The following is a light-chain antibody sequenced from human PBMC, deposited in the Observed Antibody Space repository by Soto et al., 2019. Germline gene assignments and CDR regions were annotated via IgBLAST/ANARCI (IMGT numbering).Light chain of an antibody. CDR3: QTWGTAIHDVV. J-gene: IGLJ2*01. CDR2: LNSDGSH. Sequence: QLVLTQSPSASASLGASVKLTCTLSSGHNNYAIAWHQQQPGKGPRYLMKLNSDGSHNRGDGIPDRFSGSSSGAERHLTISSLQSEDEADYYCQTWGTAIHDVVFGGGTKVTVL. CDR1: SGHNNYA. V-gene: IGLV4-69*01.